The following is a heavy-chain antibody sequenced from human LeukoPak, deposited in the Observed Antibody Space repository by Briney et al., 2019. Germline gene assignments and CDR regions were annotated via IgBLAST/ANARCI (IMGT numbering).Heavy chain of an antibody. Sequence: SGGSLRLSCAASGFTSSSNAMYWVRQAPGKGLEWVAFIRYDGSNKYYADSVKGRFTISRDNSKNTLYLQMNSLRAEDTAVYYCAKDKRSYFYYYYYIDVWGKGTTVTVSS. CDR1: GFTSSSNA. D-gene: IGHD1-26*01. J-gene: IGHJ6*03. CDR2: IRYDGSNK. V-gene: IGHV3-30*02. CDR3: AKDKRSYFYYYYYIDV.